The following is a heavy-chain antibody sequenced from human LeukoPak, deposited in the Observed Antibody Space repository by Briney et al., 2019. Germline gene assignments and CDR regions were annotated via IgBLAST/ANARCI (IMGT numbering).Heavy chain of an antibody. CDR2: ISDYNGNT. CDR3: ARVEYCSSTSCYGWFDP. J-gene: IGHJ5*02. D-gene: IGHD2-2*01. CDR1: GYTFTSYG. Sequence: GASVKVSCKASGYTFTSYGISWVRQAPGQGLEWMGWISDYNGNTNYAQKLQGRVTMTTDTSTSTAYMELRSLRSDDTAVYYCARVEYCSSTSCYGWFDPWGQGTLVTVSS. V-gene: IGHV1-18*01.